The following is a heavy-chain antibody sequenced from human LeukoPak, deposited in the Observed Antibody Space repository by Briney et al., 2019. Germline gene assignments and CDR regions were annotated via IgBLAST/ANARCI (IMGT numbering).Heavy chain of an antibody. CDR3: AREVRGVIIRETGYYYGMDV. Sequence: GGSLRLSCAASGFTFSSYSMNWVRQAPGKGLEWVSSISSSSSYIYYADSVKGRFTISRDNAKNSLYLQMNSLRAEDTAVYYCAREVRGVIIRETGYYYGMDVWGKGTTVTVSS. J-gene: IGHJ6*04. V-gene: IGHV3-21*01. CDR1: GFTFSSYS. CDR2: ISSSSSYI. D-gene: IGHD3-10*01.